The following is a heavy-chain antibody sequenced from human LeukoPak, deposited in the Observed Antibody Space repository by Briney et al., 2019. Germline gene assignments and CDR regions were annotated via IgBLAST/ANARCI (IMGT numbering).Heavy chain of an antibody. J-gene: IGHJ4*02. CDR3: ARTWLLTESLDY. D-gene: IGHD3-22*01. CDR2: INHSGST. Sequence: SETLSLTCAVYGGSFSGYYWSWIRQPPGKGLEWIGEINHSGSTNYNPSLKSRVTISVDTSKNQFSLKLSSVTAADTAVYYCARTWLLTESLDYWGQGTLVTVSS. CDR1: GGSFSGYY. V-gene: IGHV4-34*01.